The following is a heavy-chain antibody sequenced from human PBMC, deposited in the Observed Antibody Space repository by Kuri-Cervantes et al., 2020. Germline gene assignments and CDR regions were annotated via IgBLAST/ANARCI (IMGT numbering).Heavy chain of an antibody. J-gene: IGHJ4*02. V-gene: IGHV1-2*02. CDR2: INPNSGGT. CDR3: AKDRSGTGTTYDY. D-gene: IGHD1-1*01. CDR1: GYTFTGYY. Sequence: ASVKVSCKASGYTFTGYYMHWVRQAPGQGLEWMGWINPNSGGTNYAQKFQGRVTMTRDTSISTAYMELSRLRSDDTAVYYCAKDRSGTGTTYDYWGQGTLVTVSS.